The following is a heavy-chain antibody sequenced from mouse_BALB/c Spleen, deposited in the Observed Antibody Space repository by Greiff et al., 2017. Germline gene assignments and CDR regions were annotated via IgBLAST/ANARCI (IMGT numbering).Heavy chain of an antibody. CDR2: ISYDGSN. CDR3: ARDQGWDWFAY. J-gene: IGHJ3*01. CDR1: GYSITSGYY. V-gene: IGHV3-6*02. Sequence: EVQLVQSGPGLVKPSQSLSLTCSVTGYSITSGYYWYWIRQLPGNKLEWMGYISYDGSNNYNPSLKNRISITLDTSKNQFFLKLNSVTTEDTATYYCARDQGWDWFAYWGQGTLVTVSA. D-gene: IGHD4-1*01.